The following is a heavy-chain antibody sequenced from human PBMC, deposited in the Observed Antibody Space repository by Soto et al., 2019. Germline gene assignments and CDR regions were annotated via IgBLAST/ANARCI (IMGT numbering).Heavy chain of an antibody. CDR1: GGSISSSSYY. J-gene: IGHJ6*02. CDR2: IYYSGST. CDR3: ARHSSGDAYYYYGMDV. V-gene: IGHV4-39*01. Sequence: SETLSLTCTVSGGSISSSSYYWDWIRQPPGKGLEWIGTIYYSGSTYYNPSLKSRVTISVDTSENQFSLKLSSVTAADTAVYYCARHSSGDAYYYYGMDVWGQGTTVTVSS. D-gene: IGHD6-19*01.